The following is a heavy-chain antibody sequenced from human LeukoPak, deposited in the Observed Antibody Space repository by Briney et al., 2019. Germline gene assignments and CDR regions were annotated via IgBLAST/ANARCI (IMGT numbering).Heavy chain of an antibody. Sequence: PSETLSLICTVSGGSISSHFWSWIRQPPGKGLEWIGYIYYSGRTRYNPSLQSRVTISIDTSENNFSLKLTSVTAADTALYYCARLLDNDSSGDPDTFDMWGQGTVVTVSS. D-gene: IGHD3-22*01. V-gene: IGHV4-59*11. J-gene: IGHJ3*02. CDR2: IYYSGRT. CDR3: ARLLDNDSSGDPDTFDM. CDR1: GGSISSHF.